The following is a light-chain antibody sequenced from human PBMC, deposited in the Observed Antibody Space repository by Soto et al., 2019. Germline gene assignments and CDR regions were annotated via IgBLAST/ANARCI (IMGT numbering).Light chain of an antibody. CDR1: SSNIGSNT. CDR3: AARDYSQSRYV. J-gene: IGLJ1*01. V-gene: IGLV1-44*01. Sequence: QSALTQPPSASGTPGQRVTISCSGSSSNIGSNTVHWYQQLPGTAPKLLIYSNNQRPSGGPDRFSCSKSGTSASLAISGLQSEDEVDYYCAARDYSQSRYVFGSGTQLTVL. CDR2: SNN.